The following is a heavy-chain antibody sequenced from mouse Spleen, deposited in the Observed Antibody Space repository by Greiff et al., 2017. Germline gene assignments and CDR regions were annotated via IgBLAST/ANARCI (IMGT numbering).Heavy chain of an antibody. Sequence: EVMLVESGGGLVKPGGSLKLSCAASGFTFSSYAMSWVRQTPEKRLEWVATISDGGSYTYYPDNVKGRFTISRDNAKNNLYLQMSHLKSEDTAMYYCARAQTGTLYYFDYWGQGTTLTVSS. CDR2: ISDGGSYT. V-gene: IGHV5-4*03. D-gene: IGHD4-1*01. CDR1: GFTFSSYA. J-gene: IGHJ2*01. CDR3: ARAQTGTLYYFDY.